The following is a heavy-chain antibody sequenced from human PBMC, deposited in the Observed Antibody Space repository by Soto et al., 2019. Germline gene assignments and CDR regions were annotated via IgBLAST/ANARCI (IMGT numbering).Heavy chain of an antibody. CDR3: ARDCLSEHSSWYFNGFDI. CDR2: INPIFCRT. J-gene: IGHJ6*02. V-gene: IGHV1-69*04. Sequence: SVKVSCKDSRGAFGSYSISWVRQAPGQELEWMGRINPIFCRTHYAQKFQGRVTITTDKSTSTAYMELSSLRSEDTAVYYCARDCLSEHSSWYFNGFDIWGQGTMVTVSS. CDR1: RGAFGSYS. D-gene: IGHD6-13*01.